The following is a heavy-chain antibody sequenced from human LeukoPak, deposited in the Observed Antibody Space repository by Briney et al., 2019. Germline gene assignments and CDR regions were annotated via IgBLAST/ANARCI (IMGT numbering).Heavy chain of an antibody. D-gene: IGHD3-10*01. CDR3: ASSITYGSDPISDY. CDR2: INHSGST. V-gene: IGHV4-34*01. J-gene: IGHJ4*02. CDR1: GGSFSGYY. Sequence: SETLSLTCAVYGGSFSGYYWSWIRQPPGKGLEWIGEINHSGSTNYNPSLKSRVTISVDTSKNQFSLKLSSVTAADTAVYYCASSITYGSDPISDYWGQGTLVTVSS.